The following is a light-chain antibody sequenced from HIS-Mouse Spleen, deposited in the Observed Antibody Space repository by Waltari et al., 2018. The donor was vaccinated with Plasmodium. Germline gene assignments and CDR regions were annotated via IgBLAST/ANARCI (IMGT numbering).Light chain of an antibody. CDR1: QSVSSN. Sequence: EIVMTQSPATLSVSPGERATRACRASQSVSSNFAWYQQKPGQAPRLLIYGASTRATGIPARFSGSGSGTEFTRTISSMQSEDFAVYYCQQYNNWLSLTFGGGTKVEIK. V-gene: IGKV3-15*01. CDR2: GAS. J-gene: IGKJ4*01. CDR3: QQYNNWLSLT.